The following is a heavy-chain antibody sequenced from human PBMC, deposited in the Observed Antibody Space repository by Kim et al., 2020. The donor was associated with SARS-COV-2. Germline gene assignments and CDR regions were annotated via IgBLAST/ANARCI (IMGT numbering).Heavy chain of an antibody. Sequence: SETLSLTCTVSGGSISSGGYYWSWIRQHPGKGLEWIGYIYYSGSTYYNPSLKSLVTISVDTSKNQFSLKLSSVTAADTAVYYCARNIGITMIVVVTGWFDPWGQGTLVTVSS. CDR1: GGSISSGGYY. V-gene: IGHV4-31*01. D-gene: IGHD3-22*01. J-gene: IGHJ5*02. CDR2: IYYSGST. CDR3: ARNIGITMIVVVTGWFDP.